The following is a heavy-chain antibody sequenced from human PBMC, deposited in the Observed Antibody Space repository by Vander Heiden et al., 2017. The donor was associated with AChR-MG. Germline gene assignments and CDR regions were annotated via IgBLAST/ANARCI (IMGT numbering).Heavy chain of an antibody. J-gene: IGHJ2*01. CDR3: ARGRRLTMIRGGDSRYWYFDI. V-gene: IGHV6-1*01. D-gene: IGHD3-10*01. CDR1: RDSVSSNRAA. Sequence: QVQTQQSGPGLVKPSQTLSLTCAISRDSVSSNRAALNWIRPSAATGLDWLGRTYYGAKWYNDYAASVKSRITINADTSKNQFSLHLNSVTPEDTAVYFCARGRRLTMIRGGDSRYWYFDIWGRGTLVTVSS. CDR2: TYYGAKWYN.